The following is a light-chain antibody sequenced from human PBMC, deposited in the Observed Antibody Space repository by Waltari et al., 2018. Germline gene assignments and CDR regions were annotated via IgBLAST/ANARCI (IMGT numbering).Light chain of an antibody. J-gene: IGLJ2*01. Sequence: QSALTQPRSVSGSPGQSVTISCTGTSSDVGGYNYVSWYQQHPGKAPKLMIYDVTKRPSGVPGRFSGSKSGNTASLTISGLQAEDEADYYCCSYVGGYTFVLFGGGTKLTVL. CDR3: CSYVGGYTFVL. CDR2: DVT. CDR1: SSDVGGYNY. V-gene: IGLV2-11*01.